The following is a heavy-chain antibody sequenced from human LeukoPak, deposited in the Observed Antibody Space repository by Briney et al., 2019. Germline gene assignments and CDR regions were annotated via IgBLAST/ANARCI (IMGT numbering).Heavy chain of an antibody. J-gene: IGHJ4*02. CDR3: AKDISMTTTDYFDY. CDR1: GFTFDGYA. D-gene: IGHD1/OR15-1a*01. V-gene: IGHV3-9*01. Sequence: GGSLRLSCAASGFTFDGYAMHWVRQAPGEGLEWVSGISWNSGSIGYADSVKGRFTISRDNAKNSLYLQMNSLRAEDTALYYCAKDISMTTTDYFDYWGQGTLVTVSS. CDR2: ISWNSGSI.